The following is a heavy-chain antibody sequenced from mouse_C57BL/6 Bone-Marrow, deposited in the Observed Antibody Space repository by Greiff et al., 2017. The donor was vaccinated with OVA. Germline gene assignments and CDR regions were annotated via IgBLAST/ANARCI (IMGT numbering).Heavy chain of an antibody. D-gene: IGHD4-1*02. CDR3: ARNKGQLVFYAMDY. CDR2: IWSGGST. Sequence: QVQLQQSGPGLVQPSQSLSITCTVSGFSLTSYGVHWVRQSPGKGLEWLGVIWSGGSTDYNAAFISRLSISKDNSKSQVFFKMNSLQADDTAIYYCARNKGQLVFYAMDYWGQGTSVTVSS. CDR1: GFSLTSYG. J-gene: IGHJ4*01. V-gene: IGHV2-2*01.